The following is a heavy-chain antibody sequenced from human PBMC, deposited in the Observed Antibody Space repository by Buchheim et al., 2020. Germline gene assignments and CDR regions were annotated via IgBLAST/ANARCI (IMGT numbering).Heavy chain of an antibody. J-gene: IGHJ6*02. CDR3: ARESWIQPWLKGMDV. Sequence: QVQLVESGGGVVQPGRSLRLSCAASGFTFSSYGMHWVRQAPGKGLEWVAVIWYDGSNKYYADSVKGRFTISRDNSKNTLYLQMNSLRAEDTAVYYCARESWIQPWLKGMDVWGQGTT. CDR1: GFTFSSYG. D-gene: IGHD5-18*01. CDR2: IWYDGSNK. V-gene: IGHV3-33*01.